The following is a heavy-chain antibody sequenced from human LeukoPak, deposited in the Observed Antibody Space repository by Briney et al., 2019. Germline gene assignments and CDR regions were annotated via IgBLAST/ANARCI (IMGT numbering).Heavy chain of an antibody. CDR3: ARDSTYYYGSGSSGPHYFDS. V-gene: IGHV3-30*01. J-gene: IGHJ4*02. CDR2: ISYEGSNT. D-gene: IGHD3-10*01. CDR1: GFTFSSYA. Sequence: TGTSLRLSCAASGFTFSSYAMHWVRQAPGKGLEWVAVISYEGSNTYYADSVKGRFTISRDNPKNTLYLQLNSLRAEDSAVYYCARDSTYYYGSGSSGPHYFDSWGQGTLVTVSS.